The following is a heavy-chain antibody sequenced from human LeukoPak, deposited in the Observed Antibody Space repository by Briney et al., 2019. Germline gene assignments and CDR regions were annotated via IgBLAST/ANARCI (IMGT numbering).Heavy chain of an antibody. D-gene: IGHD3-3*01. CDR1: GFTFSNYW. CDR2: MKQDGSEQ. CDR3: ARDRHYDFWSGYYTPFNS. J-gene: IGHJ4*02. Sequence: GGSLRLSCTASGFTFSNYWMSWVRQAPGKGLEWVANMKQDGSEQYYVDSMKGRFTISRDNAKNSLYLQINSLRAEDTAVYCCARDRHYDFWSGYYTPFNSWGQGTLVTVSS. V-gene: IGHV3-7*03.